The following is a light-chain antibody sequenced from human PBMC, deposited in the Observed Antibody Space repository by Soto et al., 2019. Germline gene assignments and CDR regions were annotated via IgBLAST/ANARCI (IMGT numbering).Light chain of an antibody. CDR2: GAS. CDR1: QRVGRS. Sequence: IVMMQSPATLSVSPGERATLSCRASQRVGRSLAWYQQKPGQAPRLLIYGASTRATGIPARFSGSGSGTACDLTSSILQSADFAVYYCRQYNNWPPINLGQETRLEIK. J-gene: IGKJ5*01. V-gene: IGKV3-15*01. CDR3: RQYNNWPPIN.